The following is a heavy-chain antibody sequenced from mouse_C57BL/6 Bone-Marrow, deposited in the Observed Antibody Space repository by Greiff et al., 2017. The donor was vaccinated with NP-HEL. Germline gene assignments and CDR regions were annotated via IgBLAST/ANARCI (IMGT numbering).Heavy chain of an antibody. CDR2: INPDSSTI. V-gene: IGHV4-1*01. J-gene: IGHJ1*03. D-gene: IGHD2-1*01. Sequence: EVKLMESGGGLVQPGGSLKLSCAASGIDFSRYWMSWVRRAPGKGLEWIGEINPDSSTINYAPSLKDKFIISRDNAKNTLYLQMSKVRSEDTALYYCAIGGYNGNDWYFDVWGTGTTVTVSS. CDR3: AIGGYNGNDWYFDV. CDR1: GIDFSRYW.